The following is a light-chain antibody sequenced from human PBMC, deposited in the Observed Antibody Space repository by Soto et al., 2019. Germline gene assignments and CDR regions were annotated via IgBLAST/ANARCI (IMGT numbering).Light chain of an antibody. V-gene: IGKV3-15*01. Sequence: EIVMTQSPATLSVSPGERATLSCRASQSVSSNLAWYQQKPGQAPRLLIYGASTRATGIPARFSGSGCGTEFTLTISSLQSEDFAVYYCQQYNNWPPRFGQGTKVEIK. CDR1: QSVSSN. CDR2: GAS. CDR3: QQYNNWPPR. J-gene: IGKJ1*01.